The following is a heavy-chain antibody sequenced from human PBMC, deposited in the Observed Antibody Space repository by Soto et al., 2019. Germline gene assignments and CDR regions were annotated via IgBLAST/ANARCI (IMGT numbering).Heavy chain of an antibody. CDR2: IIPILGIA. V-gene: IGHV1-69*08. CDR1: GGTFSSYT. J-gene: IGHJ5*02. Sequence: QVQLVQSGAEVKKPGSSVKVSCKASGGTFSSYTISWVRQAPGQGLEWMGRIIPILGIANYAQKFQGRVTITADKSTSTAYMELSSLRSEDTAVYYCARDEGSSWYGNWFDPWGQGTLVTVSS. CDR3: ARDEGSSWYGNWFDP. D-gene: IGHD6-13*01.